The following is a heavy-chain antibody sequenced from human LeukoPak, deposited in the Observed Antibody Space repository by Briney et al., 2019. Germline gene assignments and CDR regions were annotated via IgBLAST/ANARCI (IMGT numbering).Heavy chain of an antibody. Sequence: PSETLSLTCAVYGGSFSGYYWSWIRQPPGKGLEWIGEIIHSGSTNYNPSLKSRVTTSVDTSKNQFSLKLSSVTAADTAVYYCARAGRITMVRGVISHRHWYFDLWGRGTLVSVSS. CDR1: GGSFSGYY. J-gene: IGHJ2*01. CDR3: ARAGRITMVRGVISHRHWYFDL. CDR2: IIHSGST. V-gene: IGHV4-34*12. D-gene: IGHD3-10*01.